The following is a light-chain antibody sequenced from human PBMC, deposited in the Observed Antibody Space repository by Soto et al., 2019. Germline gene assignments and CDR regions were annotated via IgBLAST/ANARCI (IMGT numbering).Light chain of an antibody. CDR3: QQYDSYWT. V-gene: IGKV1-5*01. CDR2: DAS. Sequence: DIHMTQSPSSLSASVGDRVTITSQASQDISNYLNWYQQKPGKAPKLLIYDASSSESGVPSRFSVSGSGTEFTIPIKSLQPDDFATYYCQQYDSYWTFGQGTKVDIK. J-gene: IGKJ1*01. CDR1: QDISNY.